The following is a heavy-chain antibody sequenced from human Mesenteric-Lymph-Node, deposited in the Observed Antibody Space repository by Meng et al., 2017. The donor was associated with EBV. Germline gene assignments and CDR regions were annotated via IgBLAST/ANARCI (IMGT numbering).Heavy chain of an antibody. Sequence: QVQLQQWGGALLKPSETLSLTFAVYVGSFSGYYWSWIRQPPGKGLEWIGEINHSGSTNYNPSLRSRVTISVDTSKNQFSLKLSSVTAADTAVYYCARRGKVGAGYWGQGTLVTVSS. CDR3: ARRGKVGAGY. CDR2: INHSGST. J-gene: IGHJ4*02. V-gene: IGHV4-34*01. CDR1: VGSFSGYY. D-gene: IGHD1-26*01.